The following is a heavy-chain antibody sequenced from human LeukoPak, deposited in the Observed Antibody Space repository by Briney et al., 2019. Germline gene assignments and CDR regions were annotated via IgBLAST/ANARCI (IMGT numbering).Heavy chain of an antibody. J-gene: IGHJ3*02. CDR2: IYYSGST. CDR1: GGSISSSSYY. D-gene: IGHD4-17*01. Sequence: SETLSLTCTVSGGSISSSSYYWGWIRQPPGKGLEWIGSIYYSGSTYYNPSLKSRVTISVDTSKNQFSLKLSSVTAADTAVYYCARGSYGDYELEYAFDIWGQGTMVTVSS. V-gene: IGHV4-39*07. CDR3: ARGSYGDYELEYAFDI.